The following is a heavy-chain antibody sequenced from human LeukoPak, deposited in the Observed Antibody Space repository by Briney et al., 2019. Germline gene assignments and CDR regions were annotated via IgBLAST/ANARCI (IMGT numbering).Heavy chain of an antibody. Sequence: GASVKVSCKASGYTFTGYYMHWVRQAPGQGLEWMGWINPNSGGTNYAQKFQGRVTMTRDTSISTAYMELNRLRSDDTAVYYCASAYSGNDLSQLDYWGQGTLVTVSS. V-gene: IGHV1-2*02. J-gene: IGHJ4*02. CDR1: GYTFTGYY. CDR3: ASAYSGNDLSQLDY. CDR2: INPNSGGT. D-gene: IGHD5-12*01.